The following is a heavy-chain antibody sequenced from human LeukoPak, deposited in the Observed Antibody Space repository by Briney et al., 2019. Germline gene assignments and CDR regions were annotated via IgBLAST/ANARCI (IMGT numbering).Heavy chain of an antibody. CDR1: GGSISSGYY. V-gene: IGHV4-38-2*02. Sequence: PSETLSLTCTVSGGSISSGYYWGWIRQPPGKGLEWIGSIYHSGSTYYNPSLKSRVTISVDTSKNQFSLKLSSVTAADTAVYYCARVRIEYYDSSGYPDAFDIWGQGTMVTVSS. CDR3: ARVRIEYYDSSGYPDAFDI. CDR2: IYHSGST. D-gene: IGHD3-22*01. J-gene: IGHJ3*02.